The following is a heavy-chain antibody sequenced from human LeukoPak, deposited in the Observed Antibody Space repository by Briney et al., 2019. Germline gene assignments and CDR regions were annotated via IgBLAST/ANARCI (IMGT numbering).Heavy chain of an antibody. CDR1: GGSFSGYY. D-gene: IGHD6-13*01. CDR2: INHSGST. J-gene: IGHJ6*02. Sequence: SETLSLTCAVYGGSFSGYYWSWIRQPPGKGLEWIGEINHSGSTNYNPSLKSRVTISVDTSKNQFSLKLSSVTAADTAVYYCARAPYSSSWFDFDYYYGMDVWGQGTTVTVSS. CDR3: ARAPYSSSWFDFDYYYGMDV. V-gene: IGHV4-34*01.